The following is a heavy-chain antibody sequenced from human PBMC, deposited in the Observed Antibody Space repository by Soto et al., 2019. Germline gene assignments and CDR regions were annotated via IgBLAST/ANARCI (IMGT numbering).Heavy chain of an antibody. CDR3: ARSEGMGVTTFDF. CDR2: ISHSGST. D-gene: IGHD1-26*01. V-gene: IGHV4-30-2*01. Sequence: QLQLQESGSGLVKPSQTLSLTCAVSGDSINSPGYSWSWIRQPPGKGLEWIGSISHSGSTSYHPSLTSRVVISGDTSANLLSLMLTSVTAADTAVYYGARSEGMGVTTFDFWGQGTHVIVSS. CDR1: GDSINSPGYS. J-gene: IGHJ5*01.